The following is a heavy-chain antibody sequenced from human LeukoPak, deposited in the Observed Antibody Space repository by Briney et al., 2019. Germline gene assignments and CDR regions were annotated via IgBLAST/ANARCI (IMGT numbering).Heavy chain of an antibody. D-gene: IGHD6-13*01. CDR1: GYTFTCYY. V-gene: IGHV1-2*02. Sequence: ASVKVSCKASGYTFTCYYMHWVRQARRQGLEWMGWINPNSGGTNYAQKFQGRVTMTRGTSISTAYMELSRLRSDDTAVYYCARIAARANWGQGTLVTVSS. J-gene: IGHJ4*02. CDR2: INPNSGGT. CDR3: ARIAARAN.